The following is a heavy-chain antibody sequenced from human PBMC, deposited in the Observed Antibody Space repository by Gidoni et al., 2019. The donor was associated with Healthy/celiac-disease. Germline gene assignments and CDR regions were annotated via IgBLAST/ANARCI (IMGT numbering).Heavy chain of an antibody. CDR3: AKDGGLRATISAFDI. Sequence: EVQLLESGGGLVQPGGSLRLSCAASGFTLSSYAMSWVRQAPGKGLEWVSAVSGSGGSRYYADSVKGRFTISRDNSKNTLYLQMNSLRAEDTAVYYCAKDGGLRATISAFDIWGQGTMVTVSS. CDR2: VSGSGGSR. CDR1: GFTLSSYA. J-gene: IGHJ3*02. D-gene: IGHD3-16*01. V-gene: IGHV3-23*01.